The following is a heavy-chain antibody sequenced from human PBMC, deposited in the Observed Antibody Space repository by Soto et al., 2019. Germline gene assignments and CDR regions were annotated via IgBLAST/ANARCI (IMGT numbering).Heavy chain of an antibody. J-gene: IGHJ4*02. Sequence: GASVKVSCKGSGYTLTELSMHWVRQAPGKGLEWRGGFDPEDGETTYAQKFQGRVTMTEDTSTDTAYMELSSLRSEDTAVYYCAKGLLWFGEDYFDYWGQGTLVTVSS. V-gene: IGHV1-24*01. D-gene: IGHD3-10*01. CDR2: FDPEDGET. CDR3: AKGLLWFGEDYFDY. CDR1: GYTLTELS.